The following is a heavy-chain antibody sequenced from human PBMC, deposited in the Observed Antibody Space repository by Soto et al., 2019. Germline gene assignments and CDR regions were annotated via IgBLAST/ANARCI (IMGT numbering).Heavy chain of an antibody. Sequence: GESLKISCKGSGYSFAGYWITWVRQKPGKGLEWMGRIDPSDSQTYYSPSFRGHVTISVTKSITTVFLQWSSLRASDTAMYYCARQIYGSDTGPNFQYYFDSWGQGTPVTVSS. CDR2: IDPSDSQT. J-gene: IGHJ4*02. V-gene: IGHV5-10-1*01. CDR1: GYSFAGYW. CDR3: ARQIYGSDTGPNFQYYFDS. D-gene: IGHD5-18*01.